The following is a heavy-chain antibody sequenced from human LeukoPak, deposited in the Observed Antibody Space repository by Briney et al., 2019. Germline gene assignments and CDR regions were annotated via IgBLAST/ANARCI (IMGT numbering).Heavy chain of an antibody. J-gene: IGHJ4*02. V-gene: IGHV3-23*01. CDR1: GFTFSSYA. CDR3: AKCMAEPGTCHFDY. Sequence: GGSLRLSCAASGFTFSSYAMTWVRQAPGKGLEWVSSISGSGGNTYYADSVKGRFTISRDNSKNTLYLQMNNVGAEDTALYYCAKCMAEPGTCHFDYWGQGTLVTVSS. CDR2: ISGSGGNT. D-gene: IGHD6-13*01.